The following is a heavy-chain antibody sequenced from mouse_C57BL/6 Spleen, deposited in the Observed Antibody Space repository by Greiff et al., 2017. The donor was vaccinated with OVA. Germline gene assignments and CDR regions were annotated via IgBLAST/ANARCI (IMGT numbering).Heavy chain of an antibody. J-gene: IGHJ1*03. CDR1: GYTFTSYG. V-gene: IGHV1-81*01. Sequence: QVQLKQSGAELARPGASVKLSCKASGYTFTSYGISWVKQRTGQGLEWIGEIYPRSGNTYYNEKFKGKATLTADKSSSTAYVELRSLTSEDSAVYFCEGTRGGSSYVSVWGTGTTVTVSS. CDR3: EGTRGGSSYVSV. D-gene: IGHD1-1*01. CDR2: IYPRSGNT.